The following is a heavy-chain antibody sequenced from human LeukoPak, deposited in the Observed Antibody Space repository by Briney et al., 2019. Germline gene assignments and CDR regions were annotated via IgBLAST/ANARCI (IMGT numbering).Heavy chain of an antibody. V-gene: IGHV4-61*08. CDR2: IYYSGST. CDR1: GGSVSSGGYY. CDR3: ARPEERSSYDILTGYQPYDAFDI. Sequence: SETLSLTCTVSGGSVSSGGYYWSWIRQSPGKGLEWIGFIYYSGSTNYNPSLKSRVTISVDTSKNQFSLKLSSVTAADTAVYYCARPEERSSYDILTGYQPYDAFDIWGQGTMVTVSS. J-gene: IGHJ3*02. D-gene: IGHD3-9*01.